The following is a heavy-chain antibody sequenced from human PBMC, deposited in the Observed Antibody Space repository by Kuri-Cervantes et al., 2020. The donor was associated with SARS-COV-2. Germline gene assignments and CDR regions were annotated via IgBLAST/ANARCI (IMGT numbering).Heavy chain of an antibody. V-gene: IGHV3-33*05. D-gene: IGHD1-1*01. CDR2: ISYDGSNK. CDR3: VSDGDHWNFDY. Sequence: SCKASGYTFTSYGISWVRQAQGKGLEWVAVISYDGSNKYYAGSVKGRFTISRDNSKRTLYLQMNSLRAEDTAVYYCVSDGDHWNFDYWGQGTLVTVSS. J-gene: IGHJ4*02. CDR1: GYTFTSYG.